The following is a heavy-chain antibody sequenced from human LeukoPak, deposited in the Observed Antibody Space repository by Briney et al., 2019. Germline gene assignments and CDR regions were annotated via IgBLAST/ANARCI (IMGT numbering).Heavy chain of an antibody. CDR2: ISSSSSYI. J-gene: IGHJ5*02. CDR3: ARGGGYAHGWFDP. CDR1: GFTFSSYS. V-gene: IGHV3-21*04. D-gene: IGHD3-16*01. Sequence: PGGSLRLSCAASGFTFSSYSMNWVRQAPGKGLEWVSSISSSSSYIYYADSVKGRFTISRDNAKNSLYLQMNSLRAEDTAVYYCARGGGYAHGWFDPWGQGTLVTVSS.